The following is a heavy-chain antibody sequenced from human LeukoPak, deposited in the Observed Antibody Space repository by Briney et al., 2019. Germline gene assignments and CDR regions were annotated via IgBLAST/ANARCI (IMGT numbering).Heavy chain of an antibody. J-gene: IGHJ4*02. CDR3: ARVHCMTYGDCYVFDY. Sequence: SVKVSCKASGGTFSSYAISWVRQAPGQGLEWMGGIIPIFGTANYAQKFQGRVTITTDESTSTAYMELSSLRSEDTAVYYCARVHCMTYGDCYVFDYWGQGTLVTVSS. D-gene: IGHD2-21*02. CDR1: GGTFSSYA. CDR2: IIPIFGTA. V-gene: IGHV1-69*05.